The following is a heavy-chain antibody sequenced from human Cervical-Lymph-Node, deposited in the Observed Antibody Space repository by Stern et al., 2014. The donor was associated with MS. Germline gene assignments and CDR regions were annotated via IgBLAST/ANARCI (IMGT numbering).Heavy chain of an antibody. CDR3: ARVIAAAAFDY. CDR1: GGSISSGSYY. Sequence: QVQLQESGPGLVKPSQTLSLTCTVSGGSISSGSYYWSWIRQPAGKGLEWIGRIYTSGSTNYNPSLQSRVTISVDTSNNQLSLKLSSVTAADTAVYYCARVIAAAAFDYWGQGTLVTVSS. CDR2: IYTSGST. J-gene: IGHJ4*02. D-gene: IGHD6-13*01. V-gene: IGHV4-61*02.